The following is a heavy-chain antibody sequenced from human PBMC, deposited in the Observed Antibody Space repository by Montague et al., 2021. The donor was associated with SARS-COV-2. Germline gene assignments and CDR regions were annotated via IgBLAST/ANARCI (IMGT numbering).Heavy chain of an antibody. CDR2: ITDSGTTM. Sequence: SLRLSCAASGFTVTTYDMNWVRQAPGRGLEWVSYITDSGTTMYYADSVRGRFTVSRDNARNSLFLQMNSLRVEDTAVYYCVREPFSGSFRFTFDLWGRGTLVTVSS. V-gene: IGHV3-48*03. CDR1: GFTVTTYD. CDR3: VREPFSGSFRFTFDL. D-gene: IGHD1-26*01. J-gene: IGHJ2*01.